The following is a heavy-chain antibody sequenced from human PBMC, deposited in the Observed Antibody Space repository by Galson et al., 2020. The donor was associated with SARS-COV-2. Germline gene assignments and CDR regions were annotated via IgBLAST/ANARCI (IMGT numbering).Heavy chain of an antibody. V-gene: IGHV4-39*07. CDR2: IYNSGNT. CDR1: GGSISKSVYY. D-gene: IGHD3-10*01. Sequence: ASETLSLTCLVSGGSISKSVYYWAWIRQSPGKGLEWIGSIYNSGNTHYNPSLTSRVTISVDTSKSQFSLKVRSVTAADTAVYYCARDTFNHFGSGSYPYYYFAMDVWGQGTTVTVSS. J-gene: IGHJ6*02. CDR3: ARDTFNHFGSGSYPYYYFAMDV.